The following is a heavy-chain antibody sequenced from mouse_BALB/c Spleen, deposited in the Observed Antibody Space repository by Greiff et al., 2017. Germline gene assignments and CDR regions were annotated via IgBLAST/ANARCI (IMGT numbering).Heavy chain of an antibody. Sequence: QVQLKQSGAELAKPGASVKMSCKASGYTFTSYWMHWVKQRPGQGLEWIGYINPSTGYTEYNQKFKDKATLTADKSSSTAYMQLSSLTSEDSAVYYCARRATVVATDWYFDVWGAGTTVTVSS. J-gene: IGHJ1*01. V-gene: IGHV1-7*01. D-gene: IGHD1-1*01. CDR1: GYTFTSYW. CDR2: INPSTGYT. CDR3: ARRATVVATDWYFDV.